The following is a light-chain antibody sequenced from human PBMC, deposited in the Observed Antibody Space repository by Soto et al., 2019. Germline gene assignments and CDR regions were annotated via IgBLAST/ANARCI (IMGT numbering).Light chain of an antibody. CDR1: SSNIGAGYD. Sequence: QSVLTQPPSVSGAPGQRVTISCTGSSSNIGAGYDVHWYQQIPGTAPKLLMYGSKYRPSGVPDRFSGSKSGTSASLAIAGLQAEDEADYYCQSYDNSLSGSRVFDGGTKLTVL. V-gene: IGLV1-40*01. CDR3: QSYDNSLSGSRV. CDR2: GSK. J-gene: IGLJ3*02.